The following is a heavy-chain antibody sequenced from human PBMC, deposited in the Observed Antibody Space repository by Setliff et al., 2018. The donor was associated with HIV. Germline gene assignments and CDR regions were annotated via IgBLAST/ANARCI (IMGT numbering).Heavy chain of an antibody. CDR1: GASISSHY. J-gene: IGHJ5*02. D-gene: IGHD2-2*01. CDR2: IYYSETT. Sequence: SETLSLTCTVSGASISSHYWSWIRQSPGKGLEWIGSIYYSETTNNNPSLKSRVTISVDTSKNQLSLKLRSVTAADTAVYYCARDPGVLYCRSTSCQGGCFDPGGQGTLVTVSS. V-gene: IGHV4-59*11. CDR3: ARDPGVLYCRSTSCQGGCFDP.